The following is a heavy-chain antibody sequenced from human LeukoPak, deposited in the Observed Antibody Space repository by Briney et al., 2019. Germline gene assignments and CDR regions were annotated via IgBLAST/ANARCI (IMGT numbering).Heavy chain of an antibody. CDR3: ARENCGGDCNFDH. D-gene: IGHD2-21*02. CDR2: INNDGSTT. V-gene: IGHV3-74*01. J-gene: IGHJ4*02. Sequence: GGSLRLSCAASGFTFSSYWTHWVRQAPGKGLVWVSRINNDGSTTSYADSVKGRFTISRDNAKNTLYLQMNSLRAEDTAVYYCARENCGGDCNFDHWGQGTLVIVSS. CDR1: GFTFSSYW.